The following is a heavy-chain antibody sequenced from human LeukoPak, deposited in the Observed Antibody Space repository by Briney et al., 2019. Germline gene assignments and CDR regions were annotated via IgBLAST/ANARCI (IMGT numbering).Heavy chain of an antibody. Sequence: GGSPKLPCATPGFTLSMPWMSWARQAPGKGLEWVANIKQDGSEKYYVDSVKGRFTISRDNARGSLYLQMNSLRVEDTAVYYCAKIDSASFASWGQGTLVSVSA. CDR1: GFTLSMPW. V-gene: IGHV3-7*01. CDR3: AKIDSASFAS. D-gene: IGHD3-22*01. CDR2: IKQDGSEK. J-gene: IGHJ4*02.